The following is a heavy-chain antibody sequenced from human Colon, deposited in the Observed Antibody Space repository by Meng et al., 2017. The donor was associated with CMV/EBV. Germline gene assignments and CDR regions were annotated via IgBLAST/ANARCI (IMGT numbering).Heavy chain of an antibody. D-gene: IGHD4-23*01. V-gene: IGHV4-30-4*08. CDR3: ARGADYGGNPLDY. Sequence: QVQLQESGPGLVKPSQTLSLTCTVSGGSISSGDYYWSWIRQPPGKGLEWIGYIYYSGSTYYNPSLKSRVTISVDTSKNQFSLKLSSVTAADTPVYYCARGADYGGNPLDYWGQGTLVTVSS. CDR2: IYYSGST. J-gene: IGHJ4*02. CDR1: GGSISSGDYY.